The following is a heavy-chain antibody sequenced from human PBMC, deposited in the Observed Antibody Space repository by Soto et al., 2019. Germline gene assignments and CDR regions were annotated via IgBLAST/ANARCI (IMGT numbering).Heavy chain of an antibody. CDR2: ISSSSSYT. Sequence: PGGSLRLSCAASGFTFSDYYMSWIRQAPGKGLEWVSYISSSSSYTNYADSVKGRFTISRDNAKNSLYLQMNSLRAEDTAVYYCARDGVIFGVVPRYYFDYWGQGTLVTVS. CDR3: ARDGVIFGVVPRYYFDY. J-gene: IGHJ4*02. V-gene: IGHV3-11*06. CDR1: GFTFSDYY. D-gene: IGHD3-3*01.